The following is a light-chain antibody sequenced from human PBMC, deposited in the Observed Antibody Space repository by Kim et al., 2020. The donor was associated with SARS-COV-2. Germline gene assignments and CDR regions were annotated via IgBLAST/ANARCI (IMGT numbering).Light chain of an antibody. CDR3: QQYDTFPII. Sequence: ASVGDTVTITCRASQDIANYLAWQQQKPGKAPKSLMYAASTLENGVPSRFSGSGSGTDFTLTINSVQPEDFATYYCQQYDTFPIIFGQGTRLEIK. CDR2: AAS. V-gene: IGKV1-16*01. J-gene: IGKJ5*01. CDR1: QDIANY.